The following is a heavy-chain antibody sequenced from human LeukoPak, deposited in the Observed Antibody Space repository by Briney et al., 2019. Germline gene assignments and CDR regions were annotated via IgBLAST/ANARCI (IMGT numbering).Heavy chain of an antibody. J-gene: IGHJ4*02. CDR2: ISTSSGNI. V-gene: IGHV3-48*04. CDR1: GFTFSSYA. D-gene: IGHD3-22*01. Sequence: GGSLRLSCAASGFTFSSYAMNWVRQAPGKGLEWLAYISTSSGNINYAESVKGRFTIPRDNVKNSLYLQMNSLRVEDTAMYYCVREHYYDTRGYYYIPLDYWGQGTLVTVSS. CDR3: VREHYYDTRGYYYIPLDY.